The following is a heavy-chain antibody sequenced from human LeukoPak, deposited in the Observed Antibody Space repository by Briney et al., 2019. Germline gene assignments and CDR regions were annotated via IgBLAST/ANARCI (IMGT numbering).Heavy chain of an antibody. V-gene: IGHV4-59*01. CDR1: GGSISTYY. CDR2: IYYSGNT. CDR3: ARRLNWFDP. Sequence: PSETLSLTCTVSGGSISTYYWSWIRQPPGKGLEWIGCIYYSGNTNYNPSLKSRVTISVDKSTNQFSLKLRPVTAADTAVYYCARRLNWFDPWGQGTLVTVSS. D-gene: IGHD5/OR15-5a*01. J-gene: IGHJ5*02.